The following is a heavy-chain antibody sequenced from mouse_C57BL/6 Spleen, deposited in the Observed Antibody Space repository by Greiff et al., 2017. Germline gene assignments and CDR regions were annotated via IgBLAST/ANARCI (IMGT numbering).Heavy chain of an antibody. CDR2: ILPGSGST. V-gene: IGHV1-9*01. J-gene: IGHJ1*03. CDR1: GFTFTGYW. CDR3: AREELRRYGDV. D-gene: IGHD1-1*01. Sequence: QVQLQQSGAELMKPGASVKLSCTATGFTFTGYWIEWVKQRPGHGLEWIGEILPGSGSTNYTEKFKGKATFTADTSSNTAYMQLSSLTTEGSAIXDCAREELRRYGDVWGTGTTVTVSS.